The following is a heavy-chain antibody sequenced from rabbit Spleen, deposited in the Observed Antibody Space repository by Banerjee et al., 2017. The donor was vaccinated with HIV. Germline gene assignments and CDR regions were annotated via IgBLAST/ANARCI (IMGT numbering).Heavy chain of an antibody. Sequence: QEQLKETGGGLVQPGGSLTLSCKASGFDFSSYGVSWVCQAPAKGLEWIGYIDPLFGTTYYANWVNGRFTISSHNAQNTLYLQLNSLTAADTATYFCVRGASSSGYYSLWGPGTLVT. V-gene: IGHV1S47*01. D-gene: IGHD1-1*01. CDR2: IDPLFGTT. CDR1: GFDFSSYG. CDR3: VRGASSSGYYSL. J-gene: IGHJ4*01.